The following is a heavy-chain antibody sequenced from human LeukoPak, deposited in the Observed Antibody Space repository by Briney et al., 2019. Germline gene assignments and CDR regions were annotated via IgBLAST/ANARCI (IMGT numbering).Heavy chain of an antibody. CDR2: ISGSGTTV. Sequence: GGSLRLSCAASGFTFSRYSMSWVRQAPGKGLEWVSAISGSGTTVYYADSVKGRFTISRDNSKNTLYLQINSLRAEDTPVYYCAKDSGGTYFYYYYYMDVWGKGTTVTVSS. J-gene: IGHJ6*03. V-gene: IGHV3-23*01. D-gene: IGHD1-26*01. CDR3: AKDSGGTYFYYYYYMDV. CDR1: GFTFSRYS.